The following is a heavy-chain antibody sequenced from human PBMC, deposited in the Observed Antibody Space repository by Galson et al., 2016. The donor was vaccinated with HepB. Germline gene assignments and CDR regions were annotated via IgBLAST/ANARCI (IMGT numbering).Heavy chain of an antibody. J-gene: IGHJ2*01. V-gene: IGHV4-34*01. CDR3: AREDRYFDL. CDR1: GGSFSGYS. Sequence: ETLSLTCSVYGGSFSGYSWSWIRQPPGKGLEWIGEVDHNGGTNFNPSLKSRVTMSLDTSKNQFSLKLSPVTAADTAVYFCAREDRYFDLWGRGTLVTVSS. CDR2: VDHNGGT.